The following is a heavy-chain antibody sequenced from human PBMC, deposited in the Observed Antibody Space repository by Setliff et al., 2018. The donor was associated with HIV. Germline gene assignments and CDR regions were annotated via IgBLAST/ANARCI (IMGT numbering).Heavy chain of an antibody. Sequence: SVKVSCKASGGTFSSYAISWVRQAPGQGLEWMGGIIPIFGTANYAQKFQGRVTITRDTSASTAYMELSSLRPEDTAVYYCASCGGYSRNFYGMDVWGQGTTVTVSS. CDR3: ASCGGYSRNFYGMDV. J-gene: IGHJ6*02. D-gene: IGHD5-12*01. V-gene: IGHV1-69*05. CDR2: IIPIFGTA. CDR1: GGTFSSYA.